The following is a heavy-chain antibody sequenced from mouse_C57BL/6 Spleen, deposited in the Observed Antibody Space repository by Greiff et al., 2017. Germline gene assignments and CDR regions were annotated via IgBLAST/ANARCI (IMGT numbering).Heavy chain of an antibody. CDR3: ARSELWYLDY. Sequence: QVQLKESGAELARPGASVKLSCKASGYTFTSYGISWVKQRTGQGLEWIGEIYPRSGNTYYNEKFKGKATLTADKSSSTAYMELRSLTSEDSAVYFCARSELWYLDYWGQGTTLTVSS. CDR2: IYPRSGNT. J-gene: IGHJ2*01. V-gene: IGHV1-81*01. CDR1: GYTFTSYG. D-gene: IGHD2-1*01.